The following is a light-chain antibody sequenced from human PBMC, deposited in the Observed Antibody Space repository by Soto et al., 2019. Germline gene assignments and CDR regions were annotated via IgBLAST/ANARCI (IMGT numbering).Light chain of an antibody. V-gene: IGLV2-14*01. J-gene: IGLJ2*01. Sequence: QSALTQPASVSGSPGQSITISCTGTSSDVGGYNYVSWYQRHPGKAPKLLIYDVSNRPSGVSNRFSGSKSGNTASLTISGLQAEDEADYYCSSYTSTNTHVVFGGGTKVTVL. CDR1: SSDVGGYNY. CDR3: SSYTSTNTHVV. CDR2: DVS.